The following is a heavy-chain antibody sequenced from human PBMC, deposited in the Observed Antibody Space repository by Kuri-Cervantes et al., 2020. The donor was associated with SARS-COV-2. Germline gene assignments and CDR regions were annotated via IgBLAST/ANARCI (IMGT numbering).Heavy chain of an antibody. Sequence: GGSLRLSCAASGFTFSSYWMHWVRQAPGKGLVWVSRINSDGSSTSYADSVKGRFTISRDNAKNTLYLQMNSLRAEDTAVYYCVRDRYDFWRGLGYYYYGMDVWGQGTTVTVSS. D-gene: IGHD3-3*01. CDR3: VRDRYDFWRGLGYYYYGMDV. CDR2: INSDGSST. V-gene: IGHV3-74*01. J-gene: IGHJ6*02. CDR1: GFTFSSYW.